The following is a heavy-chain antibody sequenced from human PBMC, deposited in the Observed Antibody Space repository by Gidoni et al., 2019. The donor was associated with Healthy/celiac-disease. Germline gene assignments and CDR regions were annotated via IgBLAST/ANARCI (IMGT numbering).Heavy chain of an antibody. CDR3: AKDSVVVVPAAIPFDY. CDR2: MSGSGGST. CDR1: GFTFSSYA. V-gene: IGHV3-23*01. Sequence: EVQLLESGGGLVQPGGSLRLSCAASGFTFSSYAMSWVRQAPGKGLEWVSAMSGSGGSTYYADSVKGRFTISRDNSKNTLYLQRNSLRAEDTAVYYCAKDSVVVVPAAIPFDYWGQGTLVTVSS. J-gene: IGHJ4*02. D-gene: IGHD2-2*01.